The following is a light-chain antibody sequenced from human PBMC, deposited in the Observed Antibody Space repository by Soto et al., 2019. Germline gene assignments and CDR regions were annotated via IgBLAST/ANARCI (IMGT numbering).Light chain of an antibody. CDR3: VAWDDSLNGYVV. J-gene: IGLJ2*01. V-gene: IGLV1-44*01. CDR1: SSNIGSNT. Sequence: QSVLTQPPSASGTPGQRVTISCSGSSSNIGSNTVNWYQQLPGTAPKLVIYSNNQRPSGVPGRFSGSKPGTSASLAISGLQSEDEADYYCVAWDDSLNGYVVFGGGTKVTVL. CDR2: SNN.